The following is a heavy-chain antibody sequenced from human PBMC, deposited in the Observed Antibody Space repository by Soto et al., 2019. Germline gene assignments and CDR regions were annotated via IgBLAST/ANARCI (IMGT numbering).Heavy chain of an antibody. CDR2: IKQDGTEK. D-gene: IGHD5-18*01. Sequence: LRLSCAASGFTFSRYWMNWVRQAPGKGLEWVANIKQDGTEKNYVDSVKGRFTISRDNARKSLYLQMDSLRAEDTAVYFCARGDTPMITGMDSFDIRGQGTMVTVSS. V-gene: IGHV3-7*01. CDR1: GFTFSRYW. J-gene: IGHJ3*02. CDR3: ARGDTPMITGMDSFDI.